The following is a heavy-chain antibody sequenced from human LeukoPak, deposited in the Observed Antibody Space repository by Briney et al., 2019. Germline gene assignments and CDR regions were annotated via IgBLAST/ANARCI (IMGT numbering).Heavy chain of an antibody. CDR3: ARGGQILYSPTVY. J-gene: IGHJ4*02. CDR2: LRAGGPYGTEK. CDR1: GFNFNTFI. D-gene: IGHD2-2*02. V-gene: IGHV3-30*02. Sequence: GGSLRLSCAASGFNFNTFIMHWVRQAPGKGLEWVTFLRAGGPYGTEKFYADSVKGRFTISTNNSKNTLFLEMNSLRPEDTAVYYCARGGQILYSPTVYWGQGTLVTVSS.